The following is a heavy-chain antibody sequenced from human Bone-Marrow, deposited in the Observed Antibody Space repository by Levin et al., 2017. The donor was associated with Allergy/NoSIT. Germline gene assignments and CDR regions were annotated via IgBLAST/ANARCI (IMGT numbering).Heavy chain of an antibody. Sequence: GGSLRLSCAASGFTFSSYAMAWVRQAPGKGLEWVSTIIYTGVTTYYADSVKGRFTISRDNSENTLSLQMNNLRGEDTAVYFCARGQTATLQAFQFWGQGTLVTVSS. CDR1: GFTFSSYA. V-gene: IGHV3-23*01. CDR3: ARGQTATLQAFQF. J-gene: IGHJ4*02. CDR2: IIYTGVTT. D-gene: IGHD2-21*02.